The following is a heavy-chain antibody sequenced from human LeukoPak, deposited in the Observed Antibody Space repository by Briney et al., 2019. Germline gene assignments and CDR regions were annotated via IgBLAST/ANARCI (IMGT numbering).Heavy chain of an antibody. J-gene: IGHJ6*03. V-gene: IGHV3-30*02. Sequence: GGSLRLSCAASGFTFSSYGMHWVRQAPRKGLDWVAFIRYDGSNKYYADSVKGRFTISRDNSKNTLYLQMNSLRAEDTAVYYCAKDGPLHLGELSYYYYYYMDVWGKGTTVTVSS. CDR1: GFTFSSYG. D-gene: IGHD3-16*02. CDR2: IRYDGSNK. CDR3: AKDGPLHLGELSYYYYYYMDV.